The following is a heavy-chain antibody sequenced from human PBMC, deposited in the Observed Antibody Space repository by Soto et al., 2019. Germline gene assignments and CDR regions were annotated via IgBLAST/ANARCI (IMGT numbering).Heavy chain of an antibody. D-gene: IGHD3-22*01. Sequence: PGGSLRLSCAASGFTFRSYAMSWVRQAPGKGLDWVSAISGSGGSTYYADSVKGRFTISRDNSKNTLYLQMNSLRAEDTAVYYCARVPYYYDSSGYPLDYWGQGTLVTVSS. V-gene: IGHV3-23*01. CDR1: GFTFRSYA. CDR3: ARVPYYYDSSGYPLDY. CDR2: ISGSGGST. J-gene: IGHJ4*02.